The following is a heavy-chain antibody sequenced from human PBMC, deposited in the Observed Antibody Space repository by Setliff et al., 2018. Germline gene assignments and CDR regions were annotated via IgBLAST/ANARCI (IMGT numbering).Heavy chain of an antibody. Sequence: SETLSLTCRVSGGSISSGNYYWGWIRQPPGKGLEWIGSIHYSGSTYYNPSLESRVTISVDTSKNQFSLKMTSVTAADTAVYYCARHGLHCTNGICPPPFDPWGQGTLVTVSS. CDR1: GGSISSGNYY. CDR2: IHYSGST. CDR3: ARHGLHCTNGICPPPFDP. D-gene: IGHD2-8*01. V-gene: IGHV4-39*01. J-gene: IGHJ5*02.